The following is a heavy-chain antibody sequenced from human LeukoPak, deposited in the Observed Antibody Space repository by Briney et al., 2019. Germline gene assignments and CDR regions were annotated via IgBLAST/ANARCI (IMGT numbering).Heavy chain of an antibody. CDR3: ARQPANMRSRGYGYAPSKYFDY. CDR1: GGSINTNNYY. Sequence: PSETLSLTCTVSGGSINTNNYYWAWIRQPPGRGLEWIGNIYYTEAIYYNPSLRSRITVSADTSQNQFSLELRSVTAADTAVYFCARQPANMRSRGYGYAPSKYFDYWGQGILVTVSS. J-gene: IGHJ4*02. V-gene: IGHV4-39*01. CDR2: IYYTEAI. D-gene: IGHD5-18*01.